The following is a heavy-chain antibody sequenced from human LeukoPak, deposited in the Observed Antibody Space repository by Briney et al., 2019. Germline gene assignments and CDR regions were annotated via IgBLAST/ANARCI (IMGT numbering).Heavy chain of an antibody. CDR2: IYEKGGVR. CDR3: VRDLILVWTPGDEFDF. J-gene: IGHJ4*02. D-gene: IGHD2-8*01. Sequence: PGGSLRLSCTVSGFPLSSYWMHWVRQAPGKGLEWVSRIYEKGGVRTYADSMKGRFTVSRDNAKQTVYLQMNNLEVGDTAIYYCVRDLILVWTPGDEFDFWGQGTLVTVSS. CDR1: GFPLSSYW. V-gene: IGHV3-74*01.